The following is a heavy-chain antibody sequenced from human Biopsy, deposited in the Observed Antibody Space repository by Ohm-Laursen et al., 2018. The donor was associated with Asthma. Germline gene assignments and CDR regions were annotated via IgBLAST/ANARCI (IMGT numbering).Heavy chain of an antibody. J-gene: IGHJ6*02. Sequence: GSLRLSCTASGFTFSRYDMSWVRQAPGKGLEWVSAISGSGDSTYYADSVKGRFTISRDNAKNTLYLQMNSLRADDTALYYCTRVLSKYSGAFKRTFHHNGMDVWGRGTTVTVSS. CDR2: ISGSGDST. CDR3: TRVLSKYSGAFKRTFHHNGMDV. CDR1: GFTFSRYD. V-gene: IGHV3-23*01. D-gene: IGHD5-12*01.